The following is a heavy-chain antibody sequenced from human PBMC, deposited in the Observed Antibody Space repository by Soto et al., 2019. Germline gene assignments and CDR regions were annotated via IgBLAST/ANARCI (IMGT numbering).Heavy chain of an antibody. CDR2: IIDSGRDT. CDR1: GFTFSSCA. Sequence: SLRLSCAASGFTFSSCAMGWVRQAPGKGLEWVSDIIDSGRDTYYADAVKGRFTISRDNSKSTLYLQMNSLRAEDTAVYYCGKGRSYYYYYGVDVWGQGTTVTVSS. V-gene: IGHV3-23*01. J-gene: IGHJ6*02. D-gene: IGHD1-26*01. CDR3: GKGRSYYYYYGVDV.